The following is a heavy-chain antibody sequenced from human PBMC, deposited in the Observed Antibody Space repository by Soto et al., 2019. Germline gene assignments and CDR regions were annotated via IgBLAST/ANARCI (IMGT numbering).Heavy chain of an antibody. Sequence: PSETLSLTCTVSGGSISSYYWSWIRQPPGKGLEWIGYIYYSGSTNYNPSLKSRVTISVDTSKNQFSLKLSSVTAADTAVYYCARADWQRVVFSAFDPWGQGTLVTVSS. CDR2: IYYSGST. J-gene: IGHJ5*02. D-gene: IGHD6-13*01. CDR3: ARADWQRVVFSAFDP. CDR1: GGSISSYY. V-gene: IGHV4-59*01.